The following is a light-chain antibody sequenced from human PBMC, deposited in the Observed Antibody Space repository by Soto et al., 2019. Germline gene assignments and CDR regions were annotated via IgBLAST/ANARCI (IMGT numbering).Light chain of an antibody. V-gene: IGKV3-15*01. CDR3: QPYNNWPLT. Sequence: TYSPAPLSLPPGEGATLSCRASQGIGDTLAWYQHKPGQTPRLLIYDTSTRATGVPTRFSGSRSGAEFTLTINSLQSEDFAVYYCQPYNNWPLTFGGGTKVDI. CDR1: QGIGDT. J-gene: IGKJ4*01. CDR2: DTS.